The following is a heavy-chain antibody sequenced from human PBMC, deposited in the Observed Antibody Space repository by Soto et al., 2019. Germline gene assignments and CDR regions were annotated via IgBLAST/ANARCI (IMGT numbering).Heavy chain of an antibody. J-gene: IGHJ4*02. CDR1: GFTFSSYA. CDR2: ISGSGGGT. V-gene: IGHV3-23*01. D-gene: IGHD2-15*01. Sequence: PVGSLRLSCAASGFTFSSYAMSWVRQAPGKGLEWVSLISGSGGGTYYADSVKGRFTISRDNSKNTLYLQMNSLRAEDTAVFYCAKHLSNGSPDYWGQGTLVTVSS. CDR3: AKHLSNGSPDY.